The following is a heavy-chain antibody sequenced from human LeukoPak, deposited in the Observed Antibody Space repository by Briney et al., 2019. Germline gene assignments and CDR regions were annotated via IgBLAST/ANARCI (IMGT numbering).Heavy chain of an antibody. CDR1: GFTVSSNY. Sequence: GGSLRLSCAASGFTVSSNYMSWVRQAPGKGLEWVSVIYSGGSTYYADSVKGRFTISRDNSKNTLYLQMNSLRAEDTAVYYCARASDSSSWYWAYYYYGMDVWGQGTTVTVSS. V-gene: IGHV3-66*01. J-gene: IGHJ6*02. CDR2: IYSGGST. D-gene: IGHD6-13*01. CDR3: ARASDSSSWYWAYYYYGMDV.